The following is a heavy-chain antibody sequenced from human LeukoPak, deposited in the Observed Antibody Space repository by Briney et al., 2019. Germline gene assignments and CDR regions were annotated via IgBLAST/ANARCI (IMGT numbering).Heavy chain of an antibody. CDR1: GGSISSYY. CDR3: ARANWNYPLYYFDY. J-gene: IGHJ4*02. CDR2: IYYSGRT. Sequence: SESLSLTCTVSGGSISSYYWSWVRQPPGKGLEWIGYIYYSGRTNYTPSLKSRVTISVDTSKNQFSLKLSPVTAADTAVYYCARANWNYPLYYFDYWGQGTLVTVSS. V-gene: IGHV4-59*08. D-gene: IGHD1-7*01.